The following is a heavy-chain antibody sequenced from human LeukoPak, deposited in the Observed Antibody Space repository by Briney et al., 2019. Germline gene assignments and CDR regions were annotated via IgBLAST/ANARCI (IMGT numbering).Heavy chain of an antibody. CDR2: MSYDGSNE. CDR1: GFTFSSYA. J-gene: IGHJ5*02. D-gene: IGHD1/OR15-1a*01. V-gene: IGHV3-30*04. Sequence: PGGSLRLSCTASGFTFSSYALHWVRQAPGKGLEWVALMSYDGSNEYYADSVKGRFTISRDNSKNTLYLQMNSLRAEDTAMYYCTRELTELEHFGYDPWGQGTLVTVSS. CDR3: TRELTELEHFGYDP.